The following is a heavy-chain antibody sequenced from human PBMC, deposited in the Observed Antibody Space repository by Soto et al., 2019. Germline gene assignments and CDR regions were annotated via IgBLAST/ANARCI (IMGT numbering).Heavy chain of an antibody. CDR3: ARIGSTYSSSGAFDY. CDR2: ISSSSSYI. V-gene: IGHV3-21*01. CDR1: GFTFSSYS. J-gene: IGHJ4*02. D-gene: IGHD6-13*01. Sequence: GGSLRLSCAASGFTFSSYSMNWVRQAPGKGLEWVSSISSSSSYIYYADSVKGRFTISRDNAKNSLYLQMNSLRAEDTAVYYCARIGSTYSSSGAFDYWGQGTPVTVSS.